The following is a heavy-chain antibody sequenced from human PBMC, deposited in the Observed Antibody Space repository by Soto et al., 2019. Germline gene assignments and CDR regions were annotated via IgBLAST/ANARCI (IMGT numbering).Heavy chain of an antibody. J-gene: IGHJ5*02. CDR3: ARALCYFVWFDP. V-gene: IGHV1-3*01. D-gene: IGHD2-21*02. Sequence: QVQLVQSGAEVKKPGASVKVSCKASGYTFTSDAMHWVRQAPGQRLEWMGWINAGNGNTKYSQKFQGRVTITRDTSASTAYMELGSLRSQDTAVYYCARALCYFVWFDPWGQGTLVTVSS. CDR1: GYTFTSDA. CDR2: INAGNGNT.